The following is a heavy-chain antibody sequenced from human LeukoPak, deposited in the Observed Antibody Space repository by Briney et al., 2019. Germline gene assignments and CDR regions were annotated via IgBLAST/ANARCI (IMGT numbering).Heavy chain of an antibody. CDR3: ARGGDFSASPTLF. CDR2: IYYSGST. D-gene: IGHD3-10*01. CDR1: GGSIGLYY. V-gene: IGHV4-59*01. Sequence: PSETLSLTCTVSGGSIGLYYWSWIRQPPGKGLEWIGVIYYSGSTNYSPSLKSRVTLSVDTSRNQFSLRMRSVTAADTAVYYCARGGDFSASPTLFWGQGTLVTVSS. J-gene: IGHJ4*02.